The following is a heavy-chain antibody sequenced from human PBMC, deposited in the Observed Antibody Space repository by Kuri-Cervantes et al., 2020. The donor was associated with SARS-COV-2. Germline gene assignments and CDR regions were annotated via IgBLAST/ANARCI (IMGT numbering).Heavy chain of an antibody. CDR3: ATSVAARPHFDY. V-gene: IGHV1-24*01. Sequence: ASVKVSCKVSGYTLTELSVHWVRQAPGKGLEWMGGFDPEDGETIYAQKFQGRVTMTEDTSTDTAYMELSSLRSEDTAVYYCATSVAARPHFDYWGQGTLVTVSS. J-gene: IGHJ4*02. D-gene: IGHD6-6*01. CDR2: FDPEDGET. CDR1: GYTLTELS.